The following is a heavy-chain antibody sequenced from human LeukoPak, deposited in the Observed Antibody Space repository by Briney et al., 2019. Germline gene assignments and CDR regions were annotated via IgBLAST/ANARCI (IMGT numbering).Heavy chain of an antibody. D-gene: IGHD2-15*01. CDR2: IYYSGST. V-gene: IGHV4-59*08. Sequence: SETLSLTCTVSGGSISSYYWSWIRQPPGKGLEWIGYIYYSGSTNYNPSLKSRVTISVDTSKNQFSLKLSSVTAADTAVYYCARRNCSGGSCYFGYWGQGTLVTVSS. CDR3: ARRNCSGGSCYFGY. J-gene: IGHJ4*02. CDR1: GGSISSYY.